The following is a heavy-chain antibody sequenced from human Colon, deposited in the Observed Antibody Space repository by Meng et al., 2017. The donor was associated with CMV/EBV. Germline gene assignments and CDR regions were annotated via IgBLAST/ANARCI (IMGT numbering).Heavy chain of an antibody. D-gene: IGHD1-1*01. CDR3: AKDELNNRNDVLDYFYYGMDV. CDR1: GFTFSSYS. V-gene: IGHV3-30*02. Sequence: GESLKISCAASGFTFSSYSMNWVRQAPGKGLEWVAFIRYDGSNTYYSDSVRGRFTISRDSIKVYLQMNSLRTNDTGVYYCAKDELNNRNDVLDYFYYGMDVWGQGTTVTVSS. J-gene: IGHJ6*02. CDR2: IRYDGSNT.